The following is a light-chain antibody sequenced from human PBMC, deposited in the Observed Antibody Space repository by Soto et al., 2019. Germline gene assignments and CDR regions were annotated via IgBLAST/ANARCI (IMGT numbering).Light chain of an antibody. Sequence: DIQMTHSPSTLSASVLDIVTITFRASQSIGSSYLAWYQQKPGKAPKLLIYAASTLQSGVPSRFSGSGSGTDFTLTISSLQPEDSATYYCQQYNRYWTFGQGTKVDIK. V-gene: IGKV1-5*01. CDR3: QQYNRYWT. J-gene: IGKJ1*01. CDR1: QSIGSS. CDR2: AAS.